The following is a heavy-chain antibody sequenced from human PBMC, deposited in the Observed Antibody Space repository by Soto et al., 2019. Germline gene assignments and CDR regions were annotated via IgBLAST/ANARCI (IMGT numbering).Heavy chain of an antibody. J-gene: IGHJ3*02. V-gene: IGHV1-2*04. CDR2: INPNSGGT. CDR1: GYTFTGYY. Sequence: ASVKGSCKASGYTFTGYYMHWVRQAPGQGLEWMGWINPNSGGTNYAQKFQGWVTMTRDTSISTAYMELSRLRSDDTAVYYCAREARDYVDCSSTSCYRNDAFDIWGQGTMVTVSS. CDR3: AREARDYVDCSSTSCYRNDAFDI. D-gene: IGHD2-2*02.